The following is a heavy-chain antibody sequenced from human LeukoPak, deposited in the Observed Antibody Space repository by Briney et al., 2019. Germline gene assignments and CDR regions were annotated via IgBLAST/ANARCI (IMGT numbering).Heavy chain of an antibody. CDR2: IKDDGSEE. V-gene: IGHV3-7*01. Sequence: GGSLRLSCAASGFNFNNYWMSWLRQAPGKGLEWVANIKDDGSEEYYVDSVKGRFTISRDNAKNTVYLQMNSLKVEDTAVYYCARDIVIGSGSCLDWGQGTLVTVSS. CDR3: ARDIVIGSGSCLD. CDR1: GFNFNNYW. D-gene: IGHD3-10*01. J-gene: IGHJ4*02.